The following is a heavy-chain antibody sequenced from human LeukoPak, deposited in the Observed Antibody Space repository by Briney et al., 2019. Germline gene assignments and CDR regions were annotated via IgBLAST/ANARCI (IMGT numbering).Heavy chain of an antibody. Sequence: GGSLRLSCAASGFTFSSYSMNWVRQAPGKGLEWVSSISSSSSYIYYADSVKGRFTISRDNAKNSLYLQMNSLRAEDTAVYYCARDWDSGWYPYYFDYWGQGTLVTVSS. V-gene: IGHV3-21*01. D-gene: IGHD6-19*01. CDR1: GFTFSSYS. J-gene: IGHJ4*02. CDR3: ARDWDSGWYPYYFDY. CDR2: ISSSSSYI.